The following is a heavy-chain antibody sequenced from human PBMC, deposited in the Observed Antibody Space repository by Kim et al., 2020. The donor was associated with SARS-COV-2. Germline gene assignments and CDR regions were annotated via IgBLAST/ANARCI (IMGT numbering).Heavy chain of an antibody. D-gene: IGHD3-9*01. CDR1: GFTFSSYS. V-gene: IGHV3-21*01. CDR2: ISSSSSYI. CDR3: ARGLRYFDWLLFGFDY. J-gene: IGHJ4*02. Sequence: GGSLRLSCAASGFTFSSYSMNWVRQAPGKGLEWVSSISSSSSYIYYADSVKGRFTISRDNAKNSLYLQMNSLRAEDTAVYYCARGLRYFDWLLFGFDYWGQGTLVTVSS.